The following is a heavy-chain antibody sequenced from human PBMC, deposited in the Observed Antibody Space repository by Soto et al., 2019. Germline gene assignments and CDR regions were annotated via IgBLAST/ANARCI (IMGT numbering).Heavy chain of an antibody. D-gene: IGHD2-21*02. V-gene: IGHV1-69*12. CDR1: GGTFSSYA. CDR2: IIPIFGTA. Sequence: QVQLVQSGAEVKKPGSSVKVSCKASGGTFSSYAISWVRQAPGQGLEWMGGIIPIFGTANYAQKFQGRVTITADESTSTAYMELSSLRSEDTAVYYCASSTLAGFFRLNWFDPWGQGTLVTVSS. J-gene: IGHJ5*02. CDR3: ASSTLAGFFRLNWFDP.